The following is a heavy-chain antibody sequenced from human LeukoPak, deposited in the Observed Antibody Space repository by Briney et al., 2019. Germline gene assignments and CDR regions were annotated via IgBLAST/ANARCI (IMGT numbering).Heavy chain of an antibody. CDR3: TMTAPRDDAFDI. CDR1: GFTFSNAW. V-gene: IGHV3-15*01. J-gene: IGHJ3*02. Sequence: PGGSLRLSCAASGFTFSNAWMSWVRQAPGKGREWVGRIKSKTDRGTTHYAAPVKGRFTISRPDSKNTLYLQMNSLKTEDTAVYYCTMTAPRDDAFDIWGQGTMVTVSS. D-gene: IGHD5-18*01. CDR2: IKSKTDRGTT.